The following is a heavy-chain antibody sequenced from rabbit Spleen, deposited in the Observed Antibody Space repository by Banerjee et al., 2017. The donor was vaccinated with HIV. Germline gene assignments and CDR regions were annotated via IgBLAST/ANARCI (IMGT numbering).Heavy chain of an antibody. CDR1: GFDLSNYRC. Sequence: QSLEESGGDLVKPGASLTLTCTASGFDLSNYRCMCWVRQAPGKGLEWIACIYADSAGSTFHASWAKGRFTISKSSATTVTLQMTSLTAADTATYFCARSVDGGVGALNLWGQGTLVTVS. J-gene: IGHJ3*01. CDR3: ARSVDGGVGALNL. V-gene: IGHV1S40*01. D-gene: IGHD2-1*01. CDR2: IYADSAGST.